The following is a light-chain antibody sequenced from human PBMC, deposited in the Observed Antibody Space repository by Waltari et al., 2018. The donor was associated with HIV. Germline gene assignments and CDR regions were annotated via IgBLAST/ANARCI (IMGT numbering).Light chain of an antibody. CDR3: CSYAGSYTVL. J-gene: IGLJ2*01. CDR1: SSDVGNYNY. CDR2: DVT. V-gene: IGLV2-11*01. Sequence: QSALTQPRSVSGSPGQSVTISCTGTSSDVGNYNYVSWYQQHPGKAPKLMIYDVTKRPSGVPDRFSGSKSGNTASLTISGLQAEDEADYYCCSYAGSYTVLFGGGTKLTVL.